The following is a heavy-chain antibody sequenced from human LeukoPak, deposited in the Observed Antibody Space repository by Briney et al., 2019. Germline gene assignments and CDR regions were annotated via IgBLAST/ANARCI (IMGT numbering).Heavy chain of an antibody. CDR3: GGFGYEAAVDL. J-gene: IGHJ4*02. V-gene: IGHV3-7*01. CDR2: IKPDESET. Sequence: GGSLRLSCAASGLTFNTSWMTWVRQAPGKGREWVANIKPDESETYHVDSVKGRFTISRDNAKNLLYLQMNSLRGEDTAVYYCGGFGYEAAVDLWGQGTLVTVSS. CDR1: GLTFNTSW. D-gene: IGHD6-13*01.